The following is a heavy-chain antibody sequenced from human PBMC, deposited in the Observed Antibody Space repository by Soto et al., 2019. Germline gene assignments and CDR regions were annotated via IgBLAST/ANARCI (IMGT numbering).Heavy chain of an antibody. V-gene: IGHV1-3*01. J-gene: IGHJ4*02. CDR3: ARGGGFRGVGRDY. CDR1: GYTFTSYA. D-gene: IGHD3-10*01. Sequence: QVPLVQSGAEVKKPGASVKVSCKASGYTFTSYAMHWVRKAPGQRLEWMGWINAGNGNTKYSQKFQGRVTITRDTSASTAYMELSSLRSEVTAVYYCARGGGFRGVGRDYWGQGTLVTVSS. CDR2: INAGNGNT.